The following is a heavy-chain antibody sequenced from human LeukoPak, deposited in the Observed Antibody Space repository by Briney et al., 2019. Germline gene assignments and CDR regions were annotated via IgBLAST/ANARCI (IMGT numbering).Heavy chain of an antibody. CDR2: IKEDGSER. J-gene: IGHJ4*02. Sequence: QXPGKGXXXXXSIKEDGSERQYVDSVKGRFSISRDNTKGSLFLQLNSLRAEDTAVYYCARGLAYSFGYGIDYWGQGTLVTVSS. CDR3: ARGLAYSFGYGIDY. D-gene: IGHD5-18*01. V-gene: IGHV3-7*03.